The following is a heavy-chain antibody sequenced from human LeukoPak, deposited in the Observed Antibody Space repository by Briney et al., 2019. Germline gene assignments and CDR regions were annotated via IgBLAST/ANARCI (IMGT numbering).Heavy chain of an antibody. CDR3: ARTPASWYFFDY. Sequence: SETLFLTCTVSGGSITSYYWSWIRQPPGKGLEWIGYIYTSGSTNYNPSLKSRVTISVDTSNNQSSLKLSSVTAADTAVYYCARTPASWYFFDYWGQGTLVTVSS. V-gene: IGHV4-4*09. J-gene: IGHJ4*02. CDR1: GGSITSYY. D-gene: IGHD1-14*01. CDR2: IYTSGST.